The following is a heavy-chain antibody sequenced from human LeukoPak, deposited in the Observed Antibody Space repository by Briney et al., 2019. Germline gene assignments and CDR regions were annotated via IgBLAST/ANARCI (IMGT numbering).Heavy chain of an antibody. CDR1: GGSISSYY. V-gene: IGHV4-59*01. Sequence: SETLSLTCTVSGGSISSYYWSWIRQSPGKGLEWIGYIYHSGSTNYNPSLKSRVTISVDTSKNQFSLKLSSVTAADTAVYYCARGGSGSYVYWGQGTLVTVSS. J-gene: IGHJ4*02. D-gene: IGHD3-10*01. CDR2: IYHSGST. CDR3: ARGGSGSYVY.